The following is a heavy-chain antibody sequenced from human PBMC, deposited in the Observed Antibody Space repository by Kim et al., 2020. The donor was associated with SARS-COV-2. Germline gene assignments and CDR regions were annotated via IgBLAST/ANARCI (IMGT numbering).Heavy chain of an antibody. CDR3: ARHGTGLYYVILNGYYKPVDY. CDR2: IYYSGST. CDR1: GGSISSSSYY. Sequence: SETLSLTCTVSGGSISSSSYYWGWIRQPPGKGLEWIGSIYYSGSTYYNPSLKSRVTISVDTSKNQFSLKLSSVTAADTAGYYCARHGTGLYYVILNGYYKPVDYWGQGNLVTVSS. D-gene: IGHD3-9*01. J-gene: IGHJ4*02. V-gene: IGHV4-39*01.